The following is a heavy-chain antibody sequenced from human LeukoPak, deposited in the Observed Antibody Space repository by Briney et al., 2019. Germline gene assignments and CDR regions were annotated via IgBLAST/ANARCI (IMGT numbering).Heavy chain of an antibody. CDR3: ARISPYYDFWSGFPGWFDP. CDR1: GGSISSYY. Sequence: PSETLSLTCTVSGGSISSYYWSWIRQPPGKGLEWIGYTYYSGSTNYNPSLKSRVTISVDTSKNQFSLKLSSVTAADTAVYYCARISPYYDFWSGFPGWFDPWGQGTLVTVSS. V-gene: IGHV4-59*08. D-gene: IGHD3-3*01. J-gene: IGHJ5*02. CDR2: TYYSGST.